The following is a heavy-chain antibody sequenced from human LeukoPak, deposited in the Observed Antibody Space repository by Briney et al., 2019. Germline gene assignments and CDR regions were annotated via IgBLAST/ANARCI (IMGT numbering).Heavy chain of an antibody. CDR3: AKDEGSGWYYFDY. J-gene: IGHJ4*02. D-gene: IGHD6-19*01. Sequence: GSLRLSCVASGFTFRRHGMNWVRQAPGKGLEWVSGLNPSGDKTYYVDSVKGRFTISRDNSKDTVYLQMSSLGIEDTAVYYCAKDEGSGWYYFDYWGQGSLVTVSS. CDR1: GFTFRRHG. CDR2: LNPSGDKT. V-gene: IGHV3-23*01.